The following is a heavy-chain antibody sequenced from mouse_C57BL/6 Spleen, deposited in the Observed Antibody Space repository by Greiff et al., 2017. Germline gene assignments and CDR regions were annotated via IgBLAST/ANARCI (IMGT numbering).Heavy chain of an antibody. Sequence: QVQLQQSGAELAKPGASVKLSCKASGYTFTSYWMHWVKQRPGQGLEWIGYINPSSGYTKYNQKFKDKATLTADKSSSTAYMQLSSLTYEDSAVXYCARWVAQALDYFDYWGQGTTLTVSS. CDR3: ARWVAQALDYFDY. J-gene: IGHJ2*01. CDR1: GYTFTSYW. D-gene: IGHD3-2*02. CDR2: INPSSGYT. V-gene: IGHV1-7*01.